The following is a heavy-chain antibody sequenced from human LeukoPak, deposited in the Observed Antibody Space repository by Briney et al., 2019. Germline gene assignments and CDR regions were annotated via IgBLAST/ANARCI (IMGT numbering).Heavy chain of an antibody. V-gene: IGHV3-7*01. CDR2: IKQDGSER. CDR3: ARDKVAGSMAGSNFDY. CDR1: GFTFSSYT. J-gene: IGHJ4*02. D-gene: IGHD6-19*01. Sequence: GGSLRLSCAASGFTFSSYTMNWVRQAPGQGLEWVANIKQDGSERNYVDSVKGRFTISRDNAKNSLYLQMNSLRVEDTAVYYCARDKVAGSMAGSNFDYWGQGTLVTVSS.